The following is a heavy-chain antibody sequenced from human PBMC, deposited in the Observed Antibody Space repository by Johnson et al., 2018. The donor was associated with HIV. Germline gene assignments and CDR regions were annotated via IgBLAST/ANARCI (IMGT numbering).Heavy chain of an antibody. Sequence: MLLVESGGGVVRPGGSLRLSCGASGFTFDDYGMSWVRQAPGKGLEWVSGINWNGGSTGYADSVKGRFTSSRDNSKNTLYLQMNSLRPEDSAVYYCATLWFGEVSVYDAFDVWGQGTMVTVSS. CDR1: GFTFDDYG. D-gene: IGHD3-10*01. J-gene: IGHJ3*01. CDR3: ATLWFGEVSVYDAFDV. CDR2: INWNGGST. V-gene: IGHV3-20*04.